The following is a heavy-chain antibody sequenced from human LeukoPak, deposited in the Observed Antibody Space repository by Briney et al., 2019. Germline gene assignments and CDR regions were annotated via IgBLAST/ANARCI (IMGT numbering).Heavy chain of an antibody. D-gene: IGHD2-2*01. CDR3: ARDSGYCSSTGCYYFDY. CDR1: GGTFSSYA. Sequence: ASVKVSCKASGGTFSSYAINWVRQAPGQGLEWMGWINPNSGDTNYAQRFQGRVTMTRDTSISTAYMDLSRLRSDDTAVYYCARDSGYCSSTGCYYFDYWGQGTLVTVSS. CDR2: INPNSGDT. J-gene: IGHJ4*02. V-gene: IGHV1-2*02.